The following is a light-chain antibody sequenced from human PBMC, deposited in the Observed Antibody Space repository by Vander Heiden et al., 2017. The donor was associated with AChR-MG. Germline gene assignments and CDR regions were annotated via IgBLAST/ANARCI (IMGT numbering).Light chain of an antibody. CDR3: CSYAGNYAYV. J-gene: IGLJ1*01. CDR2: DVI. CDR1: SSDVGGYNY. Sequence: QSALTQPRSVSGSPGQSVTISCTGTSSDVGGYNYVSWYQQHPGQAPKLVIFDVIRRPSGVHDRFSGSKSGNTASLTISGLQAEDDADYYCCSYAGNYAYVFGGGTKVT. V-gene: IGLV2-11*01.